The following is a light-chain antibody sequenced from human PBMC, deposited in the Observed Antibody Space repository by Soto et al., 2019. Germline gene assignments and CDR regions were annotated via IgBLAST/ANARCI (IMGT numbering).Light chain of an antibody. Sequence: IRMTQSPSSFSASTGDRVTITCRASQGIISYLAWYQQKLGKAPKLLIYGASTLQSGVPSRFSGSGSGTDFTLTISSLQSEDFASYYCLQYYTYSWTFGQGTKVDIK. J-gene: IGKJ1*01. V-gene: IGKV1-8*01. CDR3: LQYYTYSWT. CDR1: QGIISY. CDR2: GAS.